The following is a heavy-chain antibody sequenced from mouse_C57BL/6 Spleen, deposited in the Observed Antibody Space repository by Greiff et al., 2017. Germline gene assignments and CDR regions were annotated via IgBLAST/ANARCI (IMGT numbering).Heavy chain of an antibody. CDR1: GFTFSSYA. V-gene: IGHV5-4*01. CDR2: ISDGGSYT. CDR3: ARDGSSYSLGY. J-gene: IGHJ3*01. Sequence: EVQLVESGGGLVKPGGSLKLSCAASGFTFSSYAMSWVRQTPEKRLEWVATISDGGSYTYYPDNVKGRFTISRDNATNNLYLQMSHLKSEDTAMYYCARDGSSYSLGYWGQGTMVTVAA. D-gene: IGHD1-1*01.